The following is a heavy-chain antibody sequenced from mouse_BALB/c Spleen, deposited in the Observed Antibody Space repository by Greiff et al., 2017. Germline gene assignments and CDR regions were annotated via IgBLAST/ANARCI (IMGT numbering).Heavy chain of an antibody. V-gene: IGHV1S81*02. CDR2: INPSNGRT. CDR1: GYTFTSYW. J-gene: IGHJ2*01. CDR3: ARWRLDY. Sequence: QVQLQQSGAELVKPGASVKLSCKASGYTFTSYWMHWVKQRPGQGLEWIGEINPSNGRTNYNEKFKSKATLTVDKSSSTAYMQLSSLTSEDSAVYYCARWRLDYWGQGTTLTVSS.